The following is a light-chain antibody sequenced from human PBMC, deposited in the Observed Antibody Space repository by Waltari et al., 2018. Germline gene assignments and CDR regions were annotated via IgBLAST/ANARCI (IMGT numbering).Light chain of an antibody. CDR2: GVS. Sequence: QSALTQPASVSGSPGQSITISCTGTSSDIGIYNFVFWYQQPPDKAPKHVVYGVSNRPSGVSNRFSGSKSGNTASLTISGLQAEDEADYYCSSYTSTSSPWVFGGGTKLTVL. CDR3: SSYTSTSSPWV. J-gene: IGLJ3*02. CDR1: SSDIGIYNF. V-gene: IGLV2-14*03.